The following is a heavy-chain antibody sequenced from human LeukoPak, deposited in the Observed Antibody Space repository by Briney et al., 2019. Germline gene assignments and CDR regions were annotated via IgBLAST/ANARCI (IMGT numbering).Heavy chain of an antibody. V-gene: IGHV4-4*07. D-gene: IGHD6-19*01. CDR3: ARSMAVAGTHY. CDR2: IYTSGST. Sequence: SETLSLTCTVSGGSISSYYWSWIRQPAGKRLEWIGRIYTSGSTNYNPSLKSRVTISVDKSKNQFSLKLSSVTAADTAVYYCARSMAVAGTHYWGQGTLVTVSS. CDR1: GGSISSYY. J-gene: IGHJ4*02.